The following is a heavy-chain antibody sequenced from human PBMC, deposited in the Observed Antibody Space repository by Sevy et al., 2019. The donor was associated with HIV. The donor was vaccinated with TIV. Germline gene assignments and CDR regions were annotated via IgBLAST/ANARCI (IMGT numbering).Heavy chain of an antibody. J-gene: IGHJ6*03. D-gene: IGHD3-9*01. CDR1: GGSISTYY. CDR3: ARVVGDILTGYISGDYYYMDV. V-gene: IGHV4-59*01. CDR2: IYYSGGT. Sequence: SETLSLTCTVSGGSISTYYWSWIRQPPGKGLEWIGYIYYSGGTNYNPSLKSRLTMSIDKSKKQFSLKLSSVTAADTAVYYCARVVGDILTGYISGDYYYMDVWGKGTTVTVSS.